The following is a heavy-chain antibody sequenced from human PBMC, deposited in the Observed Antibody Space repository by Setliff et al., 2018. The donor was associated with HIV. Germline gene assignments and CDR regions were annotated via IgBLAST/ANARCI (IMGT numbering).Heavy chain of an antibody. V-gene: IGHV1-18*01. Sequence: ASVKVSCKASGYIFTSYGISWVRQAPGQGLEWMGWISAYNGNTNYAQNLQGRVAMTTDTSTSTAYMELRSLRSDDTAVYYCARADYYDSSGPTYFDYWGQGTRVTVSS. CDR3: ARADYYDSSGPTYFDY. CDR2: ISAYNGNT. D-gene: IGHD3-22*01. CDR1: GYIFTSYG. J-gene: IGHJ4*02.